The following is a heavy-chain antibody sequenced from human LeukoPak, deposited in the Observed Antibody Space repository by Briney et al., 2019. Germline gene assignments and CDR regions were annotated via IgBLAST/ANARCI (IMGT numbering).Heavy chain of an antibody. CDR2: INHSGST. Sequence: SETLSLTCAVYGGSFSAYYWTWNRQPAGKGLQWIGEINHSGSTNYNPSLKSRVTISVDTSKNQFSLKLSSVTAADTAVYNCARVLRSYYYGSGSLGDWFDPWGQGTLVTVSS. CDR3: ARVLRSYYYGSGSLGDWFDP. D-gene: IGHD3-10*01. V-gene: IGHV4-34*01. J-gene: IGHJ5*02. CDR1: GGSFSAYY.